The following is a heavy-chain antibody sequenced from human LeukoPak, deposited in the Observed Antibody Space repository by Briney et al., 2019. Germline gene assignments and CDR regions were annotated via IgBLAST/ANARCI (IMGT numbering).Heavy chain of an antibody. V-gene: IGHV4-59*12. J-gene: IGHJ6*04. Sequence: SETLSLTCTVSGGSISSYYWSWIRQPPGKGLEWIGYIYYSGSTNYNPSLKSRVTMSVDTSKNQFSLKLSSVTAADTAVYYCAMLRYNWNFDVWGKGTTVTISS. CDR3: AMLRYNWNFDV. CDR1: GGSISSYY. CDR2: IYYSGST. D-gene: IGHD1-20*01.